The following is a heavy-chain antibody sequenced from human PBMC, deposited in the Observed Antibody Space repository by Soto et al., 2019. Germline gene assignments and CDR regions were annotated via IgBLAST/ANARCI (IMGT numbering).Heavy chain of an antibody. CDR2: ISGSGGST. CDR3: AKESRTTIFGVVTPDAFDI. V-gene: IGHV3-23*01. D-gene: IGHD3-3*01. Sequence: GGSLRLSCAASGFTFSSYAMSWARQAPGKGLEWVSAISGSGGSTYYADSVKGRFTISRDNSKNTLYLQMNSLRAEDTAVYYCAKESRTTIFGVVTPDAFDIWGQGTMVTVSS. CDR1: GFTFSSYA. J-gene: IGHJ3*02.